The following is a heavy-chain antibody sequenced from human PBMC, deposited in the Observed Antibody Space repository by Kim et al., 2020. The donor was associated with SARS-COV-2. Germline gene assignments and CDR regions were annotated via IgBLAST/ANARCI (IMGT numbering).Heavy chain of an antibody. J-gene: IGHJ5*02. Sequence: ASVKVSCKVSGYTLTELSMHWVRQAPGKGLEWMGGFDPEDGETIYAQKFQGRVTMTEDTSTDTAYMDLSSLRSEDTAVYYCATVTSSGSYSGNWFDPWGQGTLVTVSS. CDR1: GYTLTELS. CDR2: FDPEDGET. CDR3: ATVTSSGSYSGNWFDP. D-gene: IGHD1-26*01. V-gene: IGHV1-24*01.